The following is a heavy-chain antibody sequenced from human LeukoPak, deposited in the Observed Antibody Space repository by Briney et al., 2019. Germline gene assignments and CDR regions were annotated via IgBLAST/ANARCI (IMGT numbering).Heavy chain of an antibody. V-gene: IGHV1-2*06. CDR1: GYTFTGYY. CDR3: ARGYCSGGSCYSVENWFDP. CDR2: INPNSGGT. D-gene: IGHD2-15*01. J-gene: IGHJ5*02. Sequence: ASVKVSCKAAGYTFTGYYMFWVRQAPGQGLEWMGRINPNSGGTNYAQKFQGRVTMTRDTSISTAYMELSRLRSDDTAVYYCARGYCSGGSCYSVENWFDPWGQGALVTVSS.